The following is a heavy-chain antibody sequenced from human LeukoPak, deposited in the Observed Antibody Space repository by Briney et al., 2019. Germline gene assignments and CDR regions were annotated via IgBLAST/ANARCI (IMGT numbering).Heavy chain of an antibody. CDR1: GYSISSGYY. J-gene: IGHJ3*02. CDR3: ARVYSSGWYDAFDI. D-gene: IGHD6-19*01. V-gene: IGHV4-38-2*02. Sequence: SETLSLTCTVSGYSISSGYYWGWIRQPPGKGLEWIGSIYHSGSTYYNPSLKSRVTISVDTSKNQFSLKLSSVTAADTAVYYCARVYSSGWYDAFDIWGQGTMVTVSS. CDR2: IYHSGST.